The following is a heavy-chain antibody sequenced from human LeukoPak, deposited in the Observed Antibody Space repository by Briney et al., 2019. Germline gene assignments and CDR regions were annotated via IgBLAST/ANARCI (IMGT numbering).Heavy chain of an antibody. CDR3: ARGKPYGSGSYYTPWFDP. J-gene: IGHJ5*02. CDR1: GGSFSGYY. Sequence: SETLSLTCAVYGGSFSGYYWSWIRRPPGKGLEWIGEINHSGSTNYNPSLKSRVTISVDTSKNQFSLKLSSVTAADTAVYYCARGKPYGSGSYYTPWFDPWGQGALVTVSS. CDR2: INHSGST. D-gene: IGHD3-10*01. V-gene: IGHV4-34*01.